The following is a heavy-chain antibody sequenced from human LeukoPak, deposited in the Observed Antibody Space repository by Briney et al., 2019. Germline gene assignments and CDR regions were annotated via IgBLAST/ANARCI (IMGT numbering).Heavy chain of an antibody. CDR1: GFTFTGYY. D-gene: IGHD6-19*01. CDR3: ARFSSGWYEGAY. CDR2: IHPNSGGT. Sequence: ASVKVSCKASGFTFTGYYMHWVRQAPGQGLEWMGWIHPNSGGTNYAQKFQGRVTMTRDTSITTAYMELSRLRSDDTAVYYCARFSSGWYEGAYWGQGTLVTVSS. J-gene: IGHJ4*02. V-gene: IGHV1-2*02.